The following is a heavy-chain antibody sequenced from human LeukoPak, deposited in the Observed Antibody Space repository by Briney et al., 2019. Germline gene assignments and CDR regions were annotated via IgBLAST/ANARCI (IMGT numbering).Heavy chain of an antibody. CDR1: GGSISSYY. Sequence: SETLSLTCTVSGGSISSYYWSWIRQPPGNGLEWIGYIYYSGSTNYNPSLKSRVTISVDTSKSHFSLKLSSVTAADTAVYYCARGDGDYGWFDPWGQGTLVTVSS. CDR3: ARGDGDYGWFDP. CDR2: IYYSGST. V-gene: IGHV4-59*01. J-gene: IGHJ5*02. D-gene: IGHD4-17*01.